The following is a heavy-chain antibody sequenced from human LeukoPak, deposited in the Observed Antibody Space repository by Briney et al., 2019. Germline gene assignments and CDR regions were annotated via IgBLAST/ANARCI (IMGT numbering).Heavy chain of an antibody. CDR2: IYHSGST. CDR3: ARPGDSDAFDI. Sequence: SETLSLTCTVSGGSISSGGYYWSWIRQPPGKGLEWIGSIYHSGSTYYNPSLKSRVTISVDTSKNQFSLKLSSVTAADTAVYYCARPGDSDAFDIWGQGTMVTVSS. D-gene: IGHD4-17*01. V-gene: IGHV4-30-2*03. CDR1: GGSISSGGYY. J-gene: IGHJ3*02.